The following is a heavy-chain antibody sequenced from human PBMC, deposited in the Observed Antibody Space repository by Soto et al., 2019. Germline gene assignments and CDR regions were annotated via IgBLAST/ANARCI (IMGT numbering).Heavy chain of an antibody. CDR2: INAGNGNT. V-gene: IGHV1-3*01. J-gene: IGHJ6*02. Sequence: ASVKVSCKASGYTFTSYAMHWVRQAPGQRLEWVGWINAGNGNTKYSQKFQGRVTITRDTSASTAYMELSSLRSEDTAVYYCARDWGSGWYYYYYGMDVWGQGTTVTVSS. CDR1: GYTFTSYA. D-gene: IGHD6-19*01. CDR3: ARDWGSGWYYYYYGMDV.